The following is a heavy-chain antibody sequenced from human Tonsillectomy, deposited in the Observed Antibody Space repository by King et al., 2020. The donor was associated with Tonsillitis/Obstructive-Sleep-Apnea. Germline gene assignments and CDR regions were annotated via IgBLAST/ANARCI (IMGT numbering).Heavy chain of an antibody. CDR3: SRDQDYYGSGSPAFGY. Sequence: VQLVESGGGLVKPGRSLRLSCTASGFTFGDYAMSWFRQAPGKGLEWVGFIRSKAYRGTTEYAASVKGRCTISRDDSKSIVYLQMNSLKTEDTALYYCSRDQDYYGSGSPAFGYWGQGTLVTVSS. D-gene: IGHD3-10*01. V-gene: IGHV3-49*05. J-gene: IGHJ4*02. CDR1: GFTFGDYA. CDR2: IRSKAYRGTT.